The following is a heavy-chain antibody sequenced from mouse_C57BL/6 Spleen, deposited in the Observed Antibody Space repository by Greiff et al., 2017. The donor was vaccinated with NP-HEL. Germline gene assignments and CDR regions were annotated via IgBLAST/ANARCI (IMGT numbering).Heavy chain of an antibody. Sequence: VKLMESGPELVKPGASVKISCKASGYAFSSSWMNWVKQRPGKGLEWIGRIYPGDGDTNYNGKFKGKATLTADKSSSTAYMQLSSLASEDSAVYFCARWGITRAMDYWGQGTSVTVSS. V-gene: IGHV1-82*01. CDR1: GYAFSSSW. CDR3: ARWGITRAMDY. J-gene: IGHJ4*01. D-gene: IGHD2-4*01. CDR2: IYPGDGDT.